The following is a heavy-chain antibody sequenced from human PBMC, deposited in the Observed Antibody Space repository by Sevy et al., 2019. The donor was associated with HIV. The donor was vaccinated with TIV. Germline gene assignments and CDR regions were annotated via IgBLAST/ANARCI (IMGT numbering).Heavy chain of an antibody. CDR1: GGSISSYY. CDR3: AGAFVTSGYCSGGSCYGPYFDY. D-gene: IGHD2-15*01. J-gene: IGHJ4*02. Sequence: SETLSLTCTVSGGSISSYYWSWIRQPPGKGLEWIGYIYYSGSTNYNPSLKSRVTISVDPSKNQFSRKLSSVTAADTAVYYCAGAFVTSGYCSGGSCYGPYFDYWGQGTLVTVSS. V-gene: IGHV4-59*01. CDR2: IYYSGST.